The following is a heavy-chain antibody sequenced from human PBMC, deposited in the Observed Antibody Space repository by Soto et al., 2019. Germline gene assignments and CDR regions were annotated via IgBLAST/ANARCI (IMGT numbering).Heavy chain of an antibody. J-gene: IGHJ6*03. CDR1: GGSISSYY. V-gene: IGHV4-59*08. CDR3: ARQPGIVAPWPLPDYYYMDV. Sequence: PSETLSLTCTVSGGSISSYYWSWIRQPPGKGLEWIGYIYYSGSTNYNPSLKSRVTISVDTSKNQFSLKLSSVTAADTAVYYFARQPGIVAPWPLPDYYYMDVWGKGTTVTVPS. CDR2: IYYSGST. D-gene: IGHD5-12*01.